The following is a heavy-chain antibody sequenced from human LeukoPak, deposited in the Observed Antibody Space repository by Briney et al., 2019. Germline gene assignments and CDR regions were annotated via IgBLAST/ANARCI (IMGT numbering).Heavy chain of an antibody. D-gene: IGHD3-10*01. Sequence: GGSLRLSCAASGFTFSSYGMSWVRQAPGKGLEWVSAISGSGGSTYYADSVKGRFTISRDNSKNTLYLQMNSLRAEDTAVYYCRVTRQQNGSGSSGAGFFDYWGQGTLVTVSS. J-gene: IGHJ4*02. V-gene: IGHV3-23*01. CDR3: RVTRQQNGSGSSGAGFFDY. CDR2: ISGSGGST. CDR1: GFTFSSYG.